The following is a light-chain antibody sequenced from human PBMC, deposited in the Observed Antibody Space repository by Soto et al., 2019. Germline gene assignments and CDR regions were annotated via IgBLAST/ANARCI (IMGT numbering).Light chain of an antibody. J-gene: IGKJ2*01. CDR2: DAS. V-gene: IGKV3D-15*01. CDR3: QQYNNWPYT. CDR1: ESVSSN. Sequence: EVVMTQSPATLSVSPGERATLSCRASESVSSNLAWYQQRPGQAPRLVIYDASTRATGIPARFSGSQSGTESTLTISSLLSEDSAVYFCQQYNNWPYTFGQGTKVDIK.